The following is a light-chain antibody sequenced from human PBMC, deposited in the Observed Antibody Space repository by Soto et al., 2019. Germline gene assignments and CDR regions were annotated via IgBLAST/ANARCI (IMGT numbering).Light chain of an antibody. CDR3: LQHNSYPRT. Sequence: DIQMTQSPSSLSASVGDRVTITCRASQGIRNALGWYQQKPVKAPKRLIYAASSLQSGVPSRFSGSGSGTEFTLTISSLQPEDFATYYCLQHNSYPRTFGQGTKVEIK. CDR2: AAS. V-gene: IGKV1-17*01. J-gene: IGKJ1*01. CDR1: QGIRNA.